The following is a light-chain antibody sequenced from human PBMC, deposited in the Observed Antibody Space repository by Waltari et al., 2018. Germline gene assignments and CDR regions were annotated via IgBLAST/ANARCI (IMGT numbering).Light chain of an antibody. Sequence: SYVLTQPPSVSVAPGKTASITCGGNNIGSKRVHWYQRKAGQAPELVIFYNDDRPSGIPERFSGSNSGNTATLTISRVEAGDEADYYCQVWDSGSDHVVFGGGTKLTVL. CDR1: NIGSKR. CDR2: YND. V-gene: IGLV3-21*04. J-gene: IGLJ2*01. CDR3: QVWDSGSDHVV.